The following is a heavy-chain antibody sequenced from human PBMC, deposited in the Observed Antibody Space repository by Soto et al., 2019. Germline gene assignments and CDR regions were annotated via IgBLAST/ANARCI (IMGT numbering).Heavy chain of an antibody. Sequence: PSETLSLTCTVSCGSISSGGYYWSWIRQHPGKGLEWIGYIYYSGSTYYNPSLKSRVTTSVDTSKNHFSLKLSSVTPADTAVYWCAIAPNAASRDWDYWGQGTVVTASS. CDR3: AIAPNAASRDWDY. D-gene: IGHD3-9*01. J-gene: IGHJ4*02. CDR1: CGSISSGGYY. V-gene: IGHV4-31*03. CDR2: IYYSGST.